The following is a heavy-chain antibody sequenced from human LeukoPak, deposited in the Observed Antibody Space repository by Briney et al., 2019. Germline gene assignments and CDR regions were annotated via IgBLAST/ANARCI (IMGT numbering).Heavy chain of an antibody. D-gene: IGHD1-1*01. V-gene: IGHV3-11*04. CDR1: GFIFSDHY. J-gene: IGHJ4*02. CDR2: ISSGGSIT. Sequence: PGGSLRLSCAASGFIFSDHYMSWVRLAPGKGLERVSYISSGGSITHYADSVKGRFTISRDNAKNSVYMQMNSLRAEDTAVYYCAKDISTRVGTAHFDYWGQGTLVTVSS. CDR3: AKDISTRVGTAHFDY.